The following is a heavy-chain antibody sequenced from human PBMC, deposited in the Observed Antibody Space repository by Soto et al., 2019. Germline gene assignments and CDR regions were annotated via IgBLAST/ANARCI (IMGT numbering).Heavy chain of an antibody. CDR3: ARTATVVTPNGAFDI. Sequence: QVQLVESGGGVVQPGRSLRLSCAASGFTFSSYAMHWVRQAPGKGLEWVAVISYDGSNKYYADSVKGRFTISRDNSKNTLYLQMNSLRAEDTAVYYCARTATVVTPNGAFDIWGQGTMVTVSS. CDR1: GFTFSSYA. J-gene: IGHJ3*02. V-gene: IGHV3-30-3*01. D-gene: IGHD4-17*01. CDR2: ISYDGSNK.